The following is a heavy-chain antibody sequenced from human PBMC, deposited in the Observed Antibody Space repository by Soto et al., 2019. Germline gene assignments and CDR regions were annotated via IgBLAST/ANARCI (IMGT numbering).Heavy chain of an antibody. CDR2: IYYTGRA. V-gene: IGHV4-31*03. CDR3: ARGRSDIAVVPVDF. J-gene: IGHJ4*02. CDR1: GGSISTGGYY. Sequence: QVQLQESGPGLVKPSQTLSLTCTVSGGSISTGGYYWSWIRQYPGKGLEWIGYIYYTGRAHYNPSLTSRVTMAVDTSNNPFSRKLTSVTAADTAVYYCARGRSDIAVVPVDFWGPGTLVSVSS. D-gene: IGHD2-2*01.